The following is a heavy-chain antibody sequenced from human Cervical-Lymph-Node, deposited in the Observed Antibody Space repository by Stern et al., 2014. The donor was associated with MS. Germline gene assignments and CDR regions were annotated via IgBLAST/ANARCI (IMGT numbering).Heavy chain of an antibody. CDR1: GYIFTNYY. D-gene: IGHD3-22*01. J-gene: IGHJ4*02. CDR2: INPRGGTT. V-gene: IGHV1-46*01. Sequence: VHLVESGAEVKKPGASVTVSCKASGYIFTNYYVHWVRQAPGQGPEWMGMINPRGGTTVYAQKFQGRLSMTTDTSASAVNVQLSSLISEDTAVYYCARVSGNYFDWGQGTLVTVSS. CDR3: ARVSGNYFD.